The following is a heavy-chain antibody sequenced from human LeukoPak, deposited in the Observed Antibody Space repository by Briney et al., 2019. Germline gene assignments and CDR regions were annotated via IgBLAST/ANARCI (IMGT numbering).Heavy chain of an antibody. D-gene: IGHD3-3*01. CDR3: ARALGITIFGVVIPALNWFDP. CDR1: GGSISSGGYY. J-gene: IGHJ5*02. V-gene: IGHV4-31*03. CDR2: IYYSGST. Sequence: SETLSLTCTVSGGSISSGGYYRSWIRQHPGKGLEWIGYIYYSGSTYYNPSLKSRVTISVDTSKNQFSLKLSSVTAADTAVYYCARALGITIFGVVIPALNWFDPWGQGTLVTVSS.